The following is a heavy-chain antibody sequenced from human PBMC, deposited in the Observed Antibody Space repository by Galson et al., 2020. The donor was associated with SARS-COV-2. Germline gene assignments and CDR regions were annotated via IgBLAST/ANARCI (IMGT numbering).Heavy chain of an antibody. CDR2: IYCDSRGT. D-gene: IGHD6-13*01. V-gene: IGHV1-2*02. J-gene: IGHJ4*02. CDR3: ASEPRSWGSAAGDY. CDR1: RYTFTGYY. Sequence: ASVKVFCKASRYTFTGYYFHWLRQAPGQGLEWMGWIYCDSRGTNYAQKLQGRVTMTIDSSIITAYMVLTILTSNDTTVYYCASEPRSWGSAAGDYCGQGTLVTVSS.